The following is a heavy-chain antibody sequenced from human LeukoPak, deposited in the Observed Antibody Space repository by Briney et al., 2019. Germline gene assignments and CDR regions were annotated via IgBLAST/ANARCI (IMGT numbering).Heavy chain of an antibody. CDR2: INPNSGGT. Sequence: ASVKVSCKASGYTFTGYYMHWVRQAPGQGLEWMGWINPNSGGTNYAQKFQGRVTMTRDTSISTAYMELSRLRSDDTAVYYCARASIAAQDDAFDIWGQGTMVTVSS. CDR3: ARASIAAQDDAFDI. J-gene: IGHJ3*02. CDR1: GYTFTGYY. V-gene: IGHV1-2*02. D-gene: IGHD6-6*01.